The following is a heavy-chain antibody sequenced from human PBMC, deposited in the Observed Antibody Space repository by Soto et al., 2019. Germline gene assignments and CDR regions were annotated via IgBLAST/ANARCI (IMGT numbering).Heavy chain of an antibody. V-gene: IGHV3-74*01. CDR1: RFTFSSFL. CDR3: ARAAYRSSQTFLFDP. Sequence: WGSLRLSCAASRFTFSSFLFHWVRQAPGKGLVWVSHINSDGSSTSYADSVKGRFTISRDNAKNTLYLQMNSLRAEDTAVYYCARAAYRSSQTFLFDPWGQGTLVTVS. CDR2: INSDGSST. D-gene: IGHD6-13*01. J-gene: IGHJ5*02.